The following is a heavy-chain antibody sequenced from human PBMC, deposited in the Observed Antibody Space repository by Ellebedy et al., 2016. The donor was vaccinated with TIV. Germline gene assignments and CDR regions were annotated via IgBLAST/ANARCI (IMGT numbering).Heavy chain of an antibody. V-gene: IGHV3-9*01. Sequence: PGGSLRLSCVGSGFTFDDYAMHWVRQVPGKGLEWVSGIGWNIDTIGYADSVQGRFIISRDNAKMSLHLQMNSLRSEDTALYFCVKDGRGSGYYFDTWGRGTPVTVSS. CDR2: IGWNIDTI. D-gene: IGHD3-10*01. J-gene: IGHJ4*02. CDR3: VKDGRGSGYYFDT. CDR1: GFTFDDYA.